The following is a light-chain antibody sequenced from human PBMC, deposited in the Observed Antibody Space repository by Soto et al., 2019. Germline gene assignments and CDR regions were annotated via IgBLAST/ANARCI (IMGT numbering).Light chain of an antibody. CDR3: QQYNSDPWT. Sequence: DIQVTQSPSTLSASVGDRVTITCRASQSISIWLAWYQQKSGKAPRLLIYKASSLESGVPSRFRGSGSGTEFTLTISSLQPDDFATYYCQQYNSDPWTFGQGTKVEIK. J-gene: IGKJ1*01. CDR2: KAS. CDR1: QSISIW. V-gene: IGKV1-5*03.